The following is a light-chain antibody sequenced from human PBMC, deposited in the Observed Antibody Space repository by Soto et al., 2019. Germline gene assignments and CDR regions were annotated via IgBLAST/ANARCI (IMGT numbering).Light chain of an antibody. CDR1: QSISSW. CDR3: QKYNSYSYT. Sequence: DIQMTQSPSTLSASVGDRITITCLASQSISSWLAWYQQKPGKAPKLMIYKASSLESGVPSRFSGSGSETEFTLTISSLQPDDFATYYCQKYNSYSYTVGQGTKLEI. J-gene: IGKJ2*01. CDR2: KAS. V-gene: IGKV1-5*03.